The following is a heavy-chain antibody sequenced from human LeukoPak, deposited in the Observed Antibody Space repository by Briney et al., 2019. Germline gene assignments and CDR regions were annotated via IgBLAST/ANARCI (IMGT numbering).Heavy chain of an antibody. CDR2: IYYSGST. V-gene: IGHV4-59*01. CDR3: ARLAVVIGAFDI. D-gene: IGHD3-22*01. CDR1: GGSISSYY. Sequence: PSETLSLTCTVSGGSISSYYWSWIRQPPGKGLEWIGYIYYSGSTNYNPPLKSRVTISVDTSKNQFSLKLSSVTAADTAVYYCARLAVVIGAFDIWGQGTMVTVSS. J-gene: IGHJ3*02.